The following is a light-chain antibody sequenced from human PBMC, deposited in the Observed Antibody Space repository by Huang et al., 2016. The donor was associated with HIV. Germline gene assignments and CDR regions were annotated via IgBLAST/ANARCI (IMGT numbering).Light chain of an antibody. Sequence: IQLTQSPSSLSASVGDRVTITSRASQDIISYLAWYQQKPWKAPKLLIYAASTLESGVPSRFSGSGSGTDFTLTINNLQPEDFATYYCLQLNTYPGTFGPGTNVDV. J-gene: IGKJ3*01. V-gene: IGKV1-9*01. CDR1: QDIISY. CDR3: LQLNTYPGT. CDR2: AAS.